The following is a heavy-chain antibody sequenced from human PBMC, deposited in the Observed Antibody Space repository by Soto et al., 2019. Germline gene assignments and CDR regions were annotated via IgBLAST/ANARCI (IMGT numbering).Heavy chain of an antibody. CDR3: ARGRLRYFALLTIYYSGMDV. D-gene: IGHD3-9*01. CDR2: IYYGGST. CDR1: GGSINRGGYY. V-gene: IGHV4-31*02. Sequence: SETLFRSWTVSGGSINRGGYYWSWIRQHPGQGLEWLGYIYYGGSTYYNPSLKSRITISIDTSENQFALKLTPVTAADAAVYFCARGRLRYFALLTIYYSGMDVWGQGTTVTVSS. J-gene: IGHJ6*02.